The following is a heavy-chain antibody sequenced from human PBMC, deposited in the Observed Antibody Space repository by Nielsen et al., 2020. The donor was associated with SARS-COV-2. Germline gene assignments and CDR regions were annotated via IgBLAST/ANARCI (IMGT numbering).Heavy chain of an antibody. CDR3: AASSGWYDGPKPDY. CDR1: GFTFDDYA. D-gene: IGHD6-19*01. CDR2: ISWNSGSI. Sequence: GGSLRLSCAASGFTFDDYAMHWVRQAPGKGLEWVSGISWNSGSIGYADSVKGRFTISRDNAKNSLYLQMNSLRAEDTALYYCAASSGWYDGPKPDYWGQGTLVTVSS. J-gene: IGHJ4*02. V-gene: IGHV3-9*01.